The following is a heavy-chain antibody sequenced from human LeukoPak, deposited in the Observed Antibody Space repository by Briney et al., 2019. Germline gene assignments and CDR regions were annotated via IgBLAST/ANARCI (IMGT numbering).Heavy chain of an antibody. CDR1: GYSISSGYY. Sequence: TSSETLSLTCTVSGYSISSGYYWGWIRQPPGKGLEWIGSIYHSGSTYYNPSLKSRVTISVDTSKNQFSLKLSSVAAADTAVYYCARHVGGSLSSYYYMDVWGKGTTVTVSS. V-gene: IGHV4-38-2*02. J-gene: IGHJ6*03. D-gene: IGHD1-26*01. CDR2: IYHSGST. CDR3: ARHVGGSLSSYYYMDV.